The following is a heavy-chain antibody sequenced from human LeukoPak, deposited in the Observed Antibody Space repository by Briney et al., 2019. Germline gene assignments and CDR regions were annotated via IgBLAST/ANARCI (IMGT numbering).Heavy chain of an antibody. CDR2: IIPILGIA. CDR1: GGTFSSYA. Sequence: GSSVKVSCKSSGGTFSSYAISWVRQAPGQGLEWMGRIIPILGIANYAQKFQGRVTITADKSTSTAYMELSSLRSEDTAVYYCARDPSLYGRPSCFDYWGQGTLVTVSS. V-gene: IGHV1-69*04. D-gene: IGHD3-10*01. J-gene: IGHJ4*02. CDR3: ARDPSLYGRPSCFDY.